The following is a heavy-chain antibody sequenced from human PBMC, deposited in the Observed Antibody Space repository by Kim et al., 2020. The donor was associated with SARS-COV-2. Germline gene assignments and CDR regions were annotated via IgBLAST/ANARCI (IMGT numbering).Heavy chain of an antibody. CDR3: AKDISLDAGFGGVIVINYFDY. V-gene: IGHV3-9*01. CDR1: GFTFDDYA. J-gene: IGHJ4*02. D-gene: IGHD3-16*02. CDR2: ISWNSGSI. Sequence: GGSLRLSCAASGFTFDDYAMHWVRQAPGKGLEWVSGISWNSGSIGYADSVKGRFTISRDNAKNSLYLQMNSLRAEDTALYYCAKDISLDAGFGGVIVINYFDYWGQVTLVTVSS.